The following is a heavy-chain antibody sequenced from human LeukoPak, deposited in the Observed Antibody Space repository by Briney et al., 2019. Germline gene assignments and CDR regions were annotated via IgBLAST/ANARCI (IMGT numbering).Heavy chain of an antibody. V-gene: IGHV3-33*01. CDR3: ARDPQWIRAFDI. D-gene: IGHD5-12*01. J-gene: IGHJ3*02. CDR2: IWYDGSNK. CDR1: GFTFSSYG. Sequence: PGGSLRLSCAASGFTFSSYGMHWVRQAPGKGLEWVAVIWYDGSNKYYADSVKGRFTISRDNSKNTLYLQMNSLRAEDTAVYYCARDPQWIRAFDIWGQGTMVTVSS.